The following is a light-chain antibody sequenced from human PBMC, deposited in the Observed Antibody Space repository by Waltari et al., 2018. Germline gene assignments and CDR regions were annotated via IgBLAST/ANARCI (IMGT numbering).Light chain of an antibody. CDR1: QSIGSY. J-gene: IGKJ2*01. CDR3: QHRSNWPPS. CDR2: DAS. Sequence: EIVLPQSPATLSLSPGERAPLSCRASQSIGSYLAWYQQKPGLAPSLLIYDASNRAAGIPARFSGSGSGTDFTLTISSLEPEDFAVYYCQHRSNWPPSFGQGTKVEIE. V-gene: IGKV3-11*01.